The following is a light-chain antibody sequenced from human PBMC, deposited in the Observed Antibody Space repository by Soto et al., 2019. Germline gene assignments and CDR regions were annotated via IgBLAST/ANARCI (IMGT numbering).Light chain of an antibody. Sequence: DIPMTQSPSALSASVGDRATITCRASQSIRSHLNWYQQKPGKDPQLLIYAASSLQTGVPSRFSGSASGTDFTITISSLQPEDLANYYCQRSYSTPFAFGPGTKVDIK. CDR2: AAS. CDR1: QSIRSH. J-gene: IGKJ3*01. V-gene: IGKV1-39*01. CDR3: QRSYSTPFA.